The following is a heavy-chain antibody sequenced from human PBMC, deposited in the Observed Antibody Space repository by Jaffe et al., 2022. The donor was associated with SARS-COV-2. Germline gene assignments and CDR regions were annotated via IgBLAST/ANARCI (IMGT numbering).Heavy chain of an antibody. CDR2: INAGDGDT. V-gene: IGHV1-3*01. Sequence: QVQLVQSGAEVKKPGASVKVSCEASGYSFTTGAVHWVRRAPGHGLEWMGWINAGDGDTRYSQRFQGRVAITRDTSASTVYMELSSLRPDDTAIYYCAREGPIIHKGDDGFDIWGQGTTVTVSS. CDR1: GYSFTTGA. CDR3: AREGPIIHKGDDGFDI. J-gene: IGHJ3*02. D-gene: IGHD3-3*01.